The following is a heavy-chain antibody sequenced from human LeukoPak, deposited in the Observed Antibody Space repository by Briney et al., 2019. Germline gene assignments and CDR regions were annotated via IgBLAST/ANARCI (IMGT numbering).Heavy chain of an antibody. CDR1: GGSISSYY. D-gene: IGHD6-13*01. V-gene: IGHV4-59*08. CDR2: IYYSGST. Sequence: PSETLSLTCTVSGGSISSYYWSWIRQPPGKGLEWIGYIYYSGSTNYNPSLKSRVTISVDTSKNQFSLKLSSVTAADTAVYYCARLRGAAAGYDAFDIWGQGTMVTVSS. CDR3: ARLRGAAAGYDAFDI. J-gene: IGHJ3*02.